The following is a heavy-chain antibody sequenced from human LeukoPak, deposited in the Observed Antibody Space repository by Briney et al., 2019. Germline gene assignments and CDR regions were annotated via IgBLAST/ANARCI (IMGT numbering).Heavy chain of an antibody. J-gene: IGHJ5*02. V-gene: IGHV4-39*01. D-gene: IGHD3-10*01. CDR1: GGSISSSSYY. Sequence: PSETLSLTCTVSGGSISSSSYYWGWIRQPPGKGLEWIGNIYHSGSTYYNPSLKSRVTISVDTSKNQFSLKLSSVTAADTAVYYCARRAGLWFGELFQNWFDPWGQGTLVTVSS. CDR3: ARRAGLWFGELFQNWFDP. CDR2: IYHSGST.